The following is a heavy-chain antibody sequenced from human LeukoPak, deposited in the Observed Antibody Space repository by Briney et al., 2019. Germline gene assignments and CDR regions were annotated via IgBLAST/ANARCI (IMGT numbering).Heavy chain of an antibody. D-gene: IGHD6-13*01. J-gene: IGHJ4*02. V-gene: IGHV4-59*01. CDR3: ARLRYSSCTDY. CDR2: IYYSGST. CDR1: GGAISSYY. Sequence: PSETLSLTCTVSGGAISSYYWGWIRQPPGKGLEWIGYIYYSGSTNYNPSLTSRVTISVDTSKNQFSLKLSSVTAADTAVYYCARLRYSSCTDYWGQGTLVTVSS.